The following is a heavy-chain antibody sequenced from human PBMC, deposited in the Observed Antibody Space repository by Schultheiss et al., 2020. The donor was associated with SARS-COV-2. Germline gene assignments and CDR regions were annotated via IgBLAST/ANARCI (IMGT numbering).Heavy chain of an antibody. D-gene: IGHD2-15*01. J-gene: IGHJ5*02. Sequence: SETLSLTCAVSGYSISSGYYWGWIRQPPGKGLEWIGSIYYSGSTYYNPSLKSRVTISVDTSKNQFSLKLSSVTAADTAVYYCARAGEVQVVAATDNWFDPWGQGTLVTVSS. CDR3: ARAGEVQVVAATDNWFDP. CDR1: GYSISSGYY. V-gene: IGHV4-38-2*01. CDR2: IYYSGST.